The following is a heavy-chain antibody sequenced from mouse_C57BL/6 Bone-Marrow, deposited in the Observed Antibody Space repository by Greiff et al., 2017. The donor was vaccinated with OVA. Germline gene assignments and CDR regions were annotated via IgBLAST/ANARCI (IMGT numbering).Heavy chain of an antibody. V-gene: IGHV1-18*01. CDR2: INPNNGGT. Sequence: EVQLQQSGPELVKPGASVTIPCKASGYTFTDYNMDWVKQSHGKSLEWIGDINPNNGGTIYNQKFKGKATLTVDKSSSTAYMELRSLTAKDTAVYDCARELFDYWGQGTALTVSS. CDR1: GYTFTDYN. J-gene: IGHJ2*01. CDR3: ARELFDY.